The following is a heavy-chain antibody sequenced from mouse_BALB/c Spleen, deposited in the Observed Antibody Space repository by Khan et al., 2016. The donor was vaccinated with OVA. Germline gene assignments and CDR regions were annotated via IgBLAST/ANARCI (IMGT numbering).Heavy chain of an antibody. Sequence: VQLQQSGAELVKAGASVKMSCKASGYTFTSYWMHWVKQRLGQGLEWFAETNPTNGRTYYNEKFKSKATLTVDKSSSTAYMLLSGPTFEDSAVYYCARIKKIVATYFDYWCQGTTRTVAS. CDR3: ARIKKIVATYFDY. J-gene: IGHJ2*01. V-gene: IGHV1S81*02. D-gene: IGHD1-1*01. CDR1: GYTFTSYW. CDR2: TNPTNGRT.